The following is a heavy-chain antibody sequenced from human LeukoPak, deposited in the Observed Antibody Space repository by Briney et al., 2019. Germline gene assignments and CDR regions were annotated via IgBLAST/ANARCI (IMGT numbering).Heavy chain of an antibody. D-gene: IGHD3-3*01. V-gene: IGHV3-23*01. CDR3: AKGCKHYDFWSGSDY. J-gene: IGHJ4*02. Sequence: PGGSLRLSCAASGFTFSSYAMSWVRQAPGKGLEWVSGISGSGGSTYYADSVKGRFTISRDNSKNTLYLQMNSLRAEDTAVYYCAKGCKHYDFWSGSDYWGQGTLVTVSS. CDR1: GFTFSSYA. CDR2: ISGSGGST.